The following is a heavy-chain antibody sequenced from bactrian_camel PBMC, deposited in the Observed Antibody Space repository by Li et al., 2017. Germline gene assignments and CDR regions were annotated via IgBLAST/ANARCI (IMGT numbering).Heavy chain of an antibody. V-gene: IGHV3S53*01. Sequence: VQLVESGGGSVQPGGSLKLSCVASGYRVKSGCMAYFRQTTGKEREVVAAMDSDGTASYADSVKGRFTISRDNAKNTLNLQMNSLQPEDTAMYYCAAEGYQLNGGTWCSLIESVYNYWGRGTQVTVS. CDR2: MDSDGTA. CDR3: AAEGYQLNGGTWCSLIESVYNY. CDR1: GYRVKSGC. D-gene: IGHD6*01. J-gene: IGHJ4*01.